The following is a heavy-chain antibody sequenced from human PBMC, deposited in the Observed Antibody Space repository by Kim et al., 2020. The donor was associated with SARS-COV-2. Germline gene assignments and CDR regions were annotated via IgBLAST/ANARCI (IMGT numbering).Heavy chain of an antibody. V-gene: IGHV1-18*01. J-gene: IGHJ4*02. D-gene: IGHD2-15*01. Sequence: NTNYAQKLQGRVTMTTDTSTSTAYMELRSLRSDDTAVYYCARGRVADFDYWGQGTLVTVSS. CDR3: ARGRVADFDY. CDR2: NT.